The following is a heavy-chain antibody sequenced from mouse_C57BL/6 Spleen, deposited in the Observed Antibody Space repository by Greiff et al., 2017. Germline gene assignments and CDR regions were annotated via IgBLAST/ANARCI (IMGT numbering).Heavy chain of an antibody. D-gene: IGHD1-1*01. Sequence: QVHVQQSGPELVKPGASVKISCKASGYAFSSSWMNWVKQRPGKGLEWIGRIYPGDGDTNYNGKFKGKATLTADKSSSTAYMQLSSLPSEDSAVYFCARNPPYYGSSPYYFDDWGQGTTLTVSS. J-gene: IGHJ2*01. CDR2: IYPGDGDT. V-gene: IGHV1-82*01. CDR3: ARNPPYYGSSPYYFDD. CDR1: GYAFSSSW.